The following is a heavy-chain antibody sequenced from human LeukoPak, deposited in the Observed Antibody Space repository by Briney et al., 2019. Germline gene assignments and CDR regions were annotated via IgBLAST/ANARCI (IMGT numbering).Heavy chain of an antibody. CDR2: VHASGST. CDR1: GDSIGSYY. CDR3: ARVGSGWYFDD. J-gene: IGHJ4*02. Sequence: SETLSLTCTASGDSIGSYYWSWIRQPAGKGLQWIGRVHASGSTHYNPSLQSRVTISADMSTNQLSLTLTSVTAADTAVYYCARVGSGWYFDDWGQGTLVTVSS. V-gene: IGHV4-4*07. D-gene: IGHD6-19*01.